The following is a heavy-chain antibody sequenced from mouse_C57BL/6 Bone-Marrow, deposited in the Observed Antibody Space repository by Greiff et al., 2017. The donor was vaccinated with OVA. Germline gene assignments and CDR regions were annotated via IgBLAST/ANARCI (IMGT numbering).Heavy chain of an antibody. CDR1: GFTFTSYG. CDR2: IYPRSGNT. J-gene: IGHJ3*01. CDR3: ARRNAY. V-gene: IGHV1-81*01. Sequence: QVQLQQSGAELVRPGASVKLSCKASGFTFTSYGISWVKQRTGQGLEWIGEIYPRSGNTYYNAKFKGKATLTADKSSSTAYMELRSLTSEDSAVYFCARRNAYWGQGTLVTVSA.